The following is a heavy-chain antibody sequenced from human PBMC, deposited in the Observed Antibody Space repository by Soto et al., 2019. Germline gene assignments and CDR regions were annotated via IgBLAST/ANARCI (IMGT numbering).Heavy chain of an antibody. Sequence: GGSLRLSCVASGITFGSRAMSWVRQAPGEGLEWVSTITDSSGYTNYADSVKGRFTISRDNAKNSLYLQMNSLRAENTAVYYCAKEYGRLDYWGQGTLVTVSS. D-gene: IGHD4-17*01. V-gene: IGHV3-21*01. CDR1: GITFGSRA. CDR3: AKEYGRLDY. J-gene: IGHJ4*02. CDR2: ITDSSGYT.